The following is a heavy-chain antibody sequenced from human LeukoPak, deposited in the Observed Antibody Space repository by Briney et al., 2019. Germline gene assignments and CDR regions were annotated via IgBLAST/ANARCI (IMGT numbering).Heavy chain of an antibody. D-gene: IGHD7-27*01. CDR1: GYSISSGYY. V-gene: IGHV4-38-2*01. Sequence: SETLSLTCAVSGYSISSGYYWGWIRQPPGKGLEWIGSIYHSGSTYHNPSLKSRVTISVDTSKNQFSLKLSSVAAADTAVYYCARLGPGEIDYFDYWGQGTLVTVSS. J-gene: IGHJ4*02. CDR2: IYHSGST. CDR3: ARLGPGEIDYFDY.